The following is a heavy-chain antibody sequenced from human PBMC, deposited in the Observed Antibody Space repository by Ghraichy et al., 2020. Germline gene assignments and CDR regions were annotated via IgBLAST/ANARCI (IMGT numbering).Heavy chain of an antibody. J-gene: IGHJ4*02. CDR2: ITPIFGTT. D-gene: IGHD4-11*01. V-gene: IGHV1-69*06. CDR3: ARVSRFEVTNFDS. CDR1: GGILSSYV. Sequence: SVKVSCKASGGILSSYVITWVRQAPGQGLEWMGRITPIFGTTNYAQKFRDRLTITADKSTGTTYMELRSLRSEDTALYYCARVSRFEVTNFDSWGQGTLVTVSS.